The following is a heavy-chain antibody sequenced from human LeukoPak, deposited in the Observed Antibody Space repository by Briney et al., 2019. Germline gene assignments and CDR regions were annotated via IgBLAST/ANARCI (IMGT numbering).Heavy chain of an antibody. CDR1: DFTFTSYG. V-gene: IGHV3-23*01. D-gene: IGHD6-19*01. J-gene: IGHJ4*02. Sequence: LAGGSLRLSCAASDFTFTSYGMSWVRQAPGKGLEWVSAISGSGGSTYYADSVKGRFTISRDNSKNTLYLQMNSLRAEDTAVYYCAVSSGWRDFDYWGQGTLVTVSS. CDR2: ISGSGGST. CDR3: AVSSGWRDFDY.